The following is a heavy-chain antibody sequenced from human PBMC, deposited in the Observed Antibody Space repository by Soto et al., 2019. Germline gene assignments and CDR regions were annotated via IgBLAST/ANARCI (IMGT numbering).Heavy chain of an antibody. J-gene: IGHJ2*01. CDR1: GFTLSDYT. CDR3: AISWAYFDL. CDR2: ITSSSSNM. Sequence: VQLVESGGGFVQPGGSLRLSCAASGFTLSDYTMNWVRQAPGKGLEWVSSITSSSSNMYYADSVKGRLTISRDNAKNSLYLQMNSLRDEDTAVYYCAISWAYFDLWGRGTLVTVSS. V-gene: IGHV3-48*02. D-gene: IGHD6-13*01.